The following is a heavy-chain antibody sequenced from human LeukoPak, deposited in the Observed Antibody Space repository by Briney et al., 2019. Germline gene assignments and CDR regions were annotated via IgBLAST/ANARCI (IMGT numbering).Heavy chain of an antibody. CDR2: ISSDGSST. J-gene: IGHJ4*02. CDR1: GFTFSSYW. D-gene: IGHD3-9*01. Sequence: PGGSLRLSCAASGFTFSSYWMHWVRQAPGKGLVWVSRISSDGSSTNYADSVRGRFTISRDNAKNTLYLQMNSLRAEDTAVYYCAKARNFDWLFGFDYWGQGTLVTVSS. CDR3: AKARNFDWLFGFDY. V-gene: IGHV3-74*01.